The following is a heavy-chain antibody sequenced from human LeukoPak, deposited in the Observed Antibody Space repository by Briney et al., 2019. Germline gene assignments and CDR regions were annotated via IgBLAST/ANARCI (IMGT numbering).Heavy chain of an antibody. D-gene: IGHD5-12*01. CDR3: ARDEWLRPSYYYGMDV. Sequence: GGSLRLSCAASGFTFSDYYMSWIRQAPGKGLEWVSYISSSGSTIYYADSVKGRFTISRDNAKNSLYLQMNSLRAEDTAVYYCARDEWLRPSYYYGMDVWGQGTTVTVSS. J-gene: IGHJ6*02. V-gene: IGHV3-11*01. CDR1: GFTFSDYY. CDR2: ISSSGSTI.